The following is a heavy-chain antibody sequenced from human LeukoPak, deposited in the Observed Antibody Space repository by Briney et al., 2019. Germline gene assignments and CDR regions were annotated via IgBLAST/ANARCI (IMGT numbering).Heavy chain of an antibody. CDR3: AGCEQLVKGFDP. CDR2: ISYDGSNK. D-gene: IGHD6-13*01. CDR1: RFTFSTYA. V-gene: IGHV3-30*04. Sequence: GGSLRLSCAASRFTFSTYAMHWVRQAPGKGLEWVAVISYDGSNKYYADSVKGRFTISRDNSKNTLYLQMNSLRAEDTAVYYCAGCEQLVKGFDPWGQGTLVTVSS. J-gene: IGHJ5*02.